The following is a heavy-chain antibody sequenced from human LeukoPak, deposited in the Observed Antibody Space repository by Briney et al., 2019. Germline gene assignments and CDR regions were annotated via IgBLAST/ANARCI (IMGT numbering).Heavy chain of an antibody. CDR2: INHSGST. CDR1: GGSFSGYY. J-gene: IGHJ6*02. Sequence: SETLSLTCAVYGGSFSGYYWSWIRQPPGKGLEWIGEINHSGSTNYNPSLKSRVTISVDTSKNQFSPKLSSVTAADTAVYYCATAGNWNDSDYYYYYGMDVWGQGTTVTASS. D-gene: IGHD1-1*01. V-gene: IGHV4-34*01. CDR3: ATAGNWNDSDYYYYYGMDV.